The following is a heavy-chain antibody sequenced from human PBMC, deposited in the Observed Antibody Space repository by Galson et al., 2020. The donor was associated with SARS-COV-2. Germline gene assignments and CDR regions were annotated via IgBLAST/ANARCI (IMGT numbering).Heavy chain of an antibody. CDR3: ASGGEETYYDFWSGWKGNGYYGMDV. Sequence: GGSLRLSCAASGFTFSSYSMNWVRQAPGKGLEWVSSISSSSSYIYYADSVEGRFTISRDNAKNSLYLQMNSLRAEDTAVYYCASGGEETYYDFWSGWKGNGYYGMDVWGQGTTVTVSS. J-gene: IGHJ6*02. V-gene: IGHV3-21*01. CDR1: GFTFSSYS. CDR2: ISSSSSYI. D-gene: IGHD3-3*01.